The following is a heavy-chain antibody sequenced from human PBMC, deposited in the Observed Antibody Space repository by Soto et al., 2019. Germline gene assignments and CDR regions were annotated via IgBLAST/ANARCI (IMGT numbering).Heavy chain of an antibody. CDR1: GFTFSSYW. V-gene: IGHV3-7*01. CDR2: IKQDGSEK. CDR3: ARDRAAAAFLDYYYGMDV. J-gene: IGHJ6*02. D-gene: IGHD6-13*01. Sequence: EVQLVESGGGLVQPGGSLRLSCAASGFTFSSYWMSWVRQAPGKGLEWVANIKQDGSEKYYVDSVKGRFTISRDNAKNSLYLQMNSLRAEDTAVYYCARDRAAAAFLDYYYGMDVWGQGTTVTVSS.